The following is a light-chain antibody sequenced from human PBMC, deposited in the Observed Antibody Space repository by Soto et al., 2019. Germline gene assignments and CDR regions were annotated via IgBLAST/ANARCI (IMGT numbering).Light chain of an antibody. CDR3: QQYETFSGT. CDR2: ATS. CDR1: QNVAHF. Sequence: DIQMTQSPSSLSASVGDRVTITCRASQNVAHFLNWYQQKPGKAPKLLIYATSSLHSGVPSRFSGSGFGTDFTLTISSLQTEDFATYYCQQYETFSGTFGPGTKVEI. J-gene: IGKJ1*01. V-gene: IGKV1-39*01.